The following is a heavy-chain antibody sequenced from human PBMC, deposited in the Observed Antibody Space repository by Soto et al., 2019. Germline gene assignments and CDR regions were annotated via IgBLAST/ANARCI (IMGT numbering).Heavy chain of an antibody. Sequence: EVQLVESGGDLVQPGGSLRLSCAVSGFTFSHYWMTWVRQAPGKGLEWVANIKEDGSEKNYVDSVKGRFTISSDNAKNSLYLQMNSLRAEDTAVYYCARSGSEVDYWGQGTLVIVSS. CDR1: GFTFSHYW. D-gene: IGHD2-15*01. CDR3: ARSGSEVDY. J-gene: IGHJ4*02. CDR2: IKEDGSEK. V-gene: IGHV3-7*01.